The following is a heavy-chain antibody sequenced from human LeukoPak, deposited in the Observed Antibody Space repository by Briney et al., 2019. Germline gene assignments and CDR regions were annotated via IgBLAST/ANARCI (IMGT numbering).Heavy chain of an antibody. CDR2: IYSGGST. Sequence: GGSLRLSCAASGFTVSSNYMSWVRQAPGKGLEWVSVIYSGGSTYYAECGMGGVTISRDKTKNTAYLLMNNLRAEDTAVYYCARDRIVDIVATTWDPPYFDYWGQGTLVTVSS. J-gene: IGHJ4*02. CDR1: GFTVSSNY. V-gene: IGHV3-53*05. D-gene: IGHD5-12*01. CDR3: ARDRIVDIVATTWDPPYFDY.